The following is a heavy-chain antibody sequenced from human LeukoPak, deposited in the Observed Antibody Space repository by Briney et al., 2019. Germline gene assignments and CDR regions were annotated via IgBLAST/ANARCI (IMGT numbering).Heavy chain of an antibody. CDR3: ATLRLGELSSDY. CDR1: GFTVSSNY. D-gene: IGHD3-16*02. CDR2: ISSSSSYI. J-gene: IGHJ4*02. Sequence: PGGSLRLSCAASGFTVSSNYMSWVRQAPGKGLEWVSSISSSSSYIYYAGSVKGRFTISRDNAKNSLYLQMNSLRAEDTAVYYCATLRLGELSSDYWGQGTLVTVSS. V-gene: IGHV3-21*01.